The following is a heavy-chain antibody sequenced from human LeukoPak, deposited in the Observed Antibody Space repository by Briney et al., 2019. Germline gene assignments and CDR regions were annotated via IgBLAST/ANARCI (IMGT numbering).Heavy chain of an antibody. CDR3: ARQSSGLDY. Sequence: PSETLSLTCTVSGGSISSSSYYWGWLRRPPGRGLEWIGSIYYSGSTYYNPSLKSRVTISVDTSKNQFSLKLSSVTAADTAVYYCARQSSGLDYWGQGTLVTVSS. V-gene: IGHV4-39*01. CDR2: IYYSGST. CDR1: GGSISSSSYY. J-gene: IGHJ4*02. D-gene: IGHD1-26*01.